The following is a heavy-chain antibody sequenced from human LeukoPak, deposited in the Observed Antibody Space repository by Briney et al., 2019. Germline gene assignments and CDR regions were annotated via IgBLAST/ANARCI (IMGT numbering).Heavy chain of an antibody. V-gene: IGHV1-46*01. J-gene: IGHJ6*02. Sequence: ASVKVSCKASGYTFTSYYMHWVRQAPGQGLEWMGIINTSGGSTSYAQKFQGRVTMTRDTSTSTVYMELSSLRSEDTAVYYCASPCSSTSCYSRYYYGMDVWGQGTTVTVSS. D-gene: IGHD2-2*01. CDR2: INTSGGST. CDR1: GYTFTSYY. CDR3: ASPCSSTSCYSRYYYGMDV.